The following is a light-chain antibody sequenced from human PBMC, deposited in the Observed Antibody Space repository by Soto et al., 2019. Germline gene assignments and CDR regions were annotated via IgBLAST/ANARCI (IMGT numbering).Light chain of an antibody. CDR2: TVS. J-gene: IGLJ1*01. Sequence: QSALTQPASVSGSPGQSSTSSCTGTSSDVGANIFVSWYQQHPGNVPKLMIYTVSSRPSGVSQRFSGSKSGNTASLTLSGLQAEDEADYYCSSFTTDSTYVFGTGTKVTVI. V-gene: IGLV2-14*01. CDR3: SSFTTDSTYV. CDR1: SSDVGANIF.